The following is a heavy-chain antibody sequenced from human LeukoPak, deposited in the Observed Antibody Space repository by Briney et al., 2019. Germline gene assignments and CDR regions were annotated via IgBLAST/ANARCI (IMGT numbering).Heavy chain of an antibody. CDR2: IYSTVST. D-gene: IGHD3-22*01. CDR3: ARGIYYYDSDGCYPDFDI. V-gene: IGHV4-31*02. CDR1: GGSFTRGGYY. J-gene: IGHJ3*02. Sequence: SQTLSLTCTVSGGSFTRGGYYWTWIRQHPGRGLEWVGYIYSTVSTSYNPSLKRRVSLSLDTSKNQYSLKFRSMSAAHTAAYYCARGIYYYDSDGCYPDFDIWGQGKKVTVSS.